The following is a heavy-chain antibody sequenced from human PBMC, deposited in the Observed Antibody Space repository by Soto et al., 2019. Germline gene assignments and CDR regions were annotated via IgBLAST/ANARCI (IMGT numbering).Heavy chain of an antibody. V-gene: IGHV3-23*01. Sequence: QPGGSLRLSCAASGFPFSTTDMSWVRQAPGKGLEWVSTIDGSGGGTYYADFVKGRFTISRDNSKNAVYLQMTALRVDDTAKYYCAKNSCWFNNWGQGTLVTVSS. CDR3: AKNSCWFNN. CDR1: GFPFSTTD. J-gene: IGHJ5*02. CDR2: IDGSGGGT.